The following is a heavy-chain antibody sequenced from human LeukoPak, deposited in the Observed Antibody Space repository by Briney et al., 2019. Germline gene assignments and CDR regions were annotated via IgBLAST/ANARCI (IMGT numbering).Heavy chain of an antibody. J-gene: IGHJ1*01. V-gene: IGHV4-59*03. CDR2: RYDGGRD. D-gene: IGHD5-24*01. CDR3: ANTTRVAPDGRAEYFQH. Sequence: SETLSLTCTVSGASISTYSWSWIRQPPGKGLEWIGCRYDGGRDLYNPSLKSRVTISVDASEKQISLSLRSVTAADTAIYYCANTTRVAPDGRAEYFQHWGQGTLVTVSS. CDR1: GASISTYS.